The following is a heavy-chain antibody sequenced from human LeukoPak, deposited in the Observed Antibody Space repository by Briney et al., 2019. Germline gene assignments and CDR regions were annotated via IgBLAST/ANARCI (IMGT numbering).Heavy chain of an antibody. J-gene: IGHJ6*03. CDR3: ARVFDSGSQAYFYYMDV. Sequence: SETLSLTCNVSGGSIRGYYWSWIRQPPGKGLEWIGYIYSSGSTNYNPPLKSRVTMSVDTSKNQFSLKVSSVTAADAAVYYCARVFDSGSQAYFYYMDVWGKGTTVTISS. D-gene: IGHD3-10*01. CDR2: IYSSGST. V-gene: IGHV4-59*01. CDR1: GGSIRGYY.